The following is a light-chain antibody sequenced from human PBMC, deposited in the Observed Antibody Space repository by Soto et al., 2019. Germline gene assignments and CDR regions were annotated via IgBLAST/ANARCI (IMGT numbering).Light chain of an antibody. J-gene: IGKJ1*01. CDR3: HQFNNWPRT. V-gene: IGKV3-15*01. CDR2: DAS. CDR1: QSVSSK. Sequence: EIAMTQSPATLSVSPGERATLSCRASQSVSSKLAWYQQKPGQAPRLLIYDASTRATGIPARFSGSRSGTEFTLTISSLQSEDFAVYYCHQFNNWPRTFGQGTKVEIK.